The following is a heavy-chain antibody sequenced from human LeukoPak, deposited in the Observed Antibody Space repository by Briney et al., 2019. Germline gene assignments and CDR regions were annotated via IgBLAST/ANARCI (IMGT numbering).Heavy chain of an antibody. D-gene: IGHD4-17*01. CDR3: ATAYYGDYGTYWYFDL. CDR2: FDPEDGET. V-gene: IGHV1-24*01. CDR1: GYTLTELS. Sequence: ASVKVSCKVSGYTLTELSMHWVRQAPGKGLEWMGGFDPEDGETIYAQKFQGRVTMTEDTSTDTAYMELSSLRSEDTAVYYRATAYYGDYGTYWYFDLWGRGTLVTVSS. J-gene: IGHJ2*01.